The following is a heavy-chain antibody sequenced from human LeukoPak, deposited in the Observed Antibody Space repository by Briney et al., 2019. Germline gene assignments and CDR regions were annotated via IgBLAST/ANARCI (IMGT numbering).Heavy chain of an antibody. CDR1: GGSFSGYY. CDR2: INHSGST. J-gene: IGHJ1*01. V-gene: IGHV4-34*01. D-gene: IGHD3-22*01. CDR3: ASQRGYHQMGKYFQH. Sequence: SETLSLTCAVYGGSFSGYYWSWIRQPPGKGLEWIGEINHSGSTNYNPSLKSRVTISVDTSKNQFSLKLRSVTAADTAVYYCASQRGYHQMGKYFQHWGQGTLVTVSS.